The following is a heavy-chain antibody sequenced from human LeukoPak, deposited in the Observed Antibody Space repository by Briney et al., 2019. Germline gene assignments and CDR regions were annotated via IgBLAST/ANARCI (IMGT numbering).Heavy chain of an antibody. D-gene: IGHD2-2*01. CDR3: AIGGDSSTSCYRCFNY. CDR1: GYSFTNYW. J-gene: IGHJ4*02. V-gene: IGHV5-51*01. Sequence: GESLKISCEGSGYSFTNYWIGWVRQMPGKGLEWMGVVYPDDSDTRYSPSFQGQVTISADKSIGTAYLQWSSLKASDTAMYYCAIGGDSSTSCYRCFNYWGQGTLVTVSS. CDR2: VYPDDSDT.